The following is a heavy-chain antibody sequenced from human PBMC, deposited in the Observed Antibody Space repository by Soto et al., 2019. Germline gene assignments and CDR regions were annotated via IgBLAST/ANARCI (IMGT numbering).Heavy chain of an antibody. CDR2: ISAYNGNT. J-gene: IGHJ4*02. Sequence: AASVNVSCQASGYTFTRYGISWVRQAPGQGLEWMGWISAYNGNTNYAQKLQGRVTMTTDTSTSTAYMELRSLRSDDTAVYYCARANEQLVLGVIGYYFDYWGQGTLVTVSS. D-gene: IGHD6-13*01. CDR1: GYTFTRYG. V-gene: IGHV1-18*01. CDR3: ARANEQLVLGVIGYYFDY.